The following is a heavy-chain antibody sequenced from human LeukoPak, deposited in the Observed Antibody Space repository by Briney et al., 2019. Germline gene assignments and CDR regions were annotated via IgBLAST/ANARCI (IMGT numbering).Heavy chain of an antibody. CDR3: ARDTYCSSTSCYSLFDY. J-gene: IGHJ4*02. CDR1: GFTFSSYG. D-gene: IGHD2-2*01. Sequence: GGSLRLSCAASGFTFSSYGMHWVRQDPGKGLEWLAVIWYDGSNKYYADSVKGRFTISRDNSKNTLYLQMNSLRAEDTAVYYCARDTYCSSTSCYSLFDYWGQGTLVTVSS. CDR2: IWYDGSNK. V-gene: IGHV3-33*01.